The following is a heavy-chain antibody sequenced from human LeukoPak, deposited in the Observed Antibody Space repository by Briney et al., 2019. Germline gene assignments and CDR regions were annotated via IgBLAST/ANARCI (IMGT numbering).Heavy chain of an antibody. CDR3: ARVSSSTSCYDY. V-gene: IGHV4-34*01. Sequence: SETLSLTCAVCGGSFSGYYWSWIRQPPGKGLEWIGEINHSGSTNYNPSLKSRVTISVDTSKNQFSLKLSSVTAADTAVYYCARVSSSTSCYDYWGQGTLVTVSS. CDR1: GGSFSGYY. J-gene: IGHJ4*02. D-gene: IGHD2-2*01. CDR2: INHSGST.